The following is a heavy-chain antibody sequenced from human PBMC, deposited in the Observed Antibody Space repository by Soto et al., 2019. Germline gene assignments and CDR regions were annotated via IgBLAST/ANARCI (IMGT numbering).Heavy chain of an antibody. CDR3: ARQINGDYTAFDI. Sequence: EVQLVESGGGLVKPGGSLRLFCAASGFTFSNYNMNWVRQAPGKRLEWVSSISGSTSYIYYADSLKGRFTISRDNAKNSLYLQMNTLRAEDTAVYYCARQINGDYTAFDIWGQGTLVTVSS. D-gene: IGHD4-17*01. CDR2: ISGSTSYI. J-gene: IGHJ3*02. CDR1: GFTFSNYN. V-gene: IGHV3-21*01.